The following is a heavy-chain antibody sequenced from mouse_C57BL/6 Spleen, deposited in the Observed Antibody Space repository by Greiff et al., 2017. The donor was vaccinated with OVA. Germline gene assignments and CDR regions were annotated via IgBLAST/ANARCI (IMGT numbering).Heavy chain of an antibody. CDR3: VQLRSRIAY. Sequence: DVKLQESGAELVRPGASVKLSCTASGFNIKDDYMHWVKQRPEQGLEWIGWIDPENGDTEYASKFQGKATITADTSSNTAYLQLSSLTSEDTAVYYCVQLRSRIAYWGQGTLVTVSA. D-gene: IGHD3-2*02. CDR1: GFNIKDDY. CDR2: IDPENGDT. J-gene: IGHJ3*01. V-gene: IGHV14-4*01.